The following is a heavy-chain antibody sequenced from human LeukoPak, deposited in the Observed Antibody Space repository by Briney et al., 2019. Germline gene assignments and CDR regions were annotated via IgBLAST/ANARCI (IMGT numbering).Heavy chain of an antibody. V-gene: IGHV1-2*02. CDR3: ARVSTSGYRDWLDP. Sequence: ASVKVSCKASGYTFTGYYMHWVRQAPGQGLEWMGWINPNSGGTNYAQDFHGRVTMTRDTSISTAYMELSRLKFDDTAVYYCARVSTSGYRDWLDPWGQGTLVTVSS. D-gene: IGHD3-9*01. J-gene: IGHJ5*02. CDR2: INPNSGGT. CDR1: GYTFTGYY.